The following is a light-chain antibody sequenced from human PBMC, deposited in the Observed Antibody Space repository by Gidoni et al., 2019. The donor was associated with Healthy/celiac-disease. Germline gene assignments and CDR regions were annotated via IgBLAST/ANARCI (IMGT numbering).Light chain of an antibody. CDR2: GAS. CDR3: QQYGSSPLDT. J-gene: IGKJ2*01. V-gene: IGKV3-20*01. Sequence: EIVLTQSPGTLSLSPGERATISCRTSQSVSSSYLAWYQHKPGQSPRLLIYGASSRSPGIPDSFSCSGSGTYFTLTISRLEPEDFAVSYCQQYGSSPLDTFGQGTKQEIK. CDR1: QSVSSSY.